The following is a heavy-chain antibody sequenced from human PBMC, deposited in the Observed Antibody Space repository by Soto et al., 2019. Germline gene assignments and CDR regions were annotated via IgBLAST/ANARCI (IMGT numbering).Heavy chain of an antibody. V-gene: IGHV4-31*03. D-gene: IGHD3-22*01. J-gene: IGHJ4*02. CDR3: ARDGERDSSGYYARYFDY. Sequence: SETLSLTCTVSGGSISSGGYYWSWIRQHPGKGLEWIGYIYYSGSTYYNPSLKSRVTISVDTSKNQFSLKLSSVTAADTAVYYCARDGERDSSGYYARYFDYWGQGTLVTVSS. CDR2: IYYSGST. CDR1: GGSISSGGYY.